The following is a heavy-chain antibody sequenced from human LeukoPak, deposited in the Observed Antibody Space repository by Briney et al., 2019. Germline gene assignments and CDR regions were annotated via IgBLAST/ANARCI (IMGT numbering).Heavy chain of an antibody. V-gene: IGHV3-48*03. Sequence: GGSLRLSCTASGFTFSKHEMTWVRQAPGKGLEWVSYFSSSDSTVYYADSVKGRFTISRDNAKNSLYLQMNSLRAEDAAIYYCARDRGLTLFYYGLDVWGQGTTVTVSS. CDR3: ARDRGLTLFYYGLDV. J-gene: IGHJ6*02. D-gene: IGHD3-9*01. CDR2: FSSSDSTV. CDR1: GFTFSKHE.